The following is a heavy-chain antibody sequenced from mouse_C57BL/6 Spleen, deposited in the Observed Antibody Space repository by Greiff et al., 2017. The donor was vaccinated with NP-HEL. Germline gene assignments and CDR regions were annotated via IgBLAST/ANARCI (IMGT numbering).Heavy chain of an antibody. CDR2: ISSGGSYT. D-gene: IGHD2-3*01. Sequence: EVMLVESGGDLVKPGGSLKLSCAASGFTFSSYGMSWVRQTPDKRLEWVATISSGGSYTYYPDSVKGRFTISRDNAKNTLYLQMSSLKSEDTAMYYCARQFYDGYYAFAYWGQGTLVTVSA. CDR1: GFTFSSYG. V-gene: IGHV5-6*01. CDR3: ARQFYDGYYAFAY. J-gene: IGHJ3*01.